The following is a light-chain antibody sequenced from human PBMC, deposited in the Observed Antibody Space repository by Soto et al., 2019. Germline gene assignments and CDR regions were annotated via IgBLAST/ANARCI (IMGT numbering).Light chain of an antibody. Sequence: QAVVTQEPSLTVSPVGTVTLTCASSTGAVTSGHYPFWFQQKPGQAPRTLIYDTNAKHSWTPARFSGSLLGGKAALTLSGAQPEDEADYFCLLSYSDYMRFGGGTKLTVL. CDR2: DTN. CDR3: LLSYSDYMR. V-gene: IGLV7-46*01. CDR1: TGAVTSGHY. J-gene: IGLJ2*01.